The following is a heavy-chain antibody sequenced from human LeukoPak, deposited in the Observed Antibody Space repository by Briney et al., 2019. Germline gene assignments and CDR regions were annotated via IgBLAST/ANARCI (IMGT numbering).Heavy chain of an antibody. J-gene: IGHJ4*02. CDR3: ARDGVGATSFDY. CDR1: GFTFSSFG. D-gene: IGHD1-26*01. V-gene: IGHV3-33*01. CDR2: IWHDGSNE. Sequence: PGGSLRLSCAASGFTFSSFGMHWVRRAPGKGLEWVTVIWHDGSNENYADSVKGRFTISRDDSKNTLYLQMNSLRADDTALYYCARDGVGATSFDYWGQGTLVTVSS.